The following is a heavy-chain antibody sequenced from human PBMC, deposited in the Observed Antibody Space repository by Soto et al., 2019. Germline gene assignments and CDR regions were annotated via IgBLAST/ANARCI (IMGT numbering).Heavy chain of an antibody. V-gene: IGHV3-33*01. CDR2: VWFDGSIQ. D-gene: IGHD1-7*01. J-gene: IGHJ4*02. Sequence: VGSLRLSCVASGFTFSDYGIHWVRQAPDKGLEWVAVVWFDGSIQYYGDSVKGRFTISRDNSNNTVDLQMNNLRAEDTAVYYCARVDFGGNSYYFDYWGQGTPVTVSS. CDR1: GFTFSDYG. CDR3: ARVDFGGNSYYFDY.